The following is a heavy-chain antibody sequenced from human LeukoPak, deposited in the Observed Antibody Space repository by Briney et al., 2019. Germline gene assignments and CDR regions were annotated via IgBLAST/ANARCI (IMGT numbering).Heavy chain of an antibody. CDR3: AREDYGDYTRSRAFDI. D-gene: IGHD4-17*01. CDR1: DGSISSGGYS. Sequence: SETLSLTCAVSDGSISSGGYSWSWIRQPPGKGLEWIGYIYHSGSTYYNPSLKSRVTISVDRSKNQFSLKLSSVTAADTAVYYCAREDYGDYTRSRAFDIWGQGTMVTVSS. V-gene: IGHV4-30-2*01. CDR2: IYHSGST. J-gene: IGHJ3*02.